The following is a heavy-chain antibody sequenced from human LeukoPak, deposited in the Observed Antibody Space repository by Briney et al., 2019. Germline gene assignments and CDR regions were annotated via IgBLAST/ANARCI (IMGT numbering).Heavy chain of an antibody. CDR3: AARYYYGSGRPLDY. CDR1: GGSFSGYY. D-gene: IGHD3-10*01. CDR2: INHSGST. J-gene: IGHJ4*02. Sequence: SETLSLTCAVHGGSFSGYYWSWIRQPPGKGLEWIGEINHSGSTNYNPSLKSRVTISVDTSKNQFSLKLSSVTAADTAVYYCAARYYYGSGRPLDYWGRGTLVTVSS. V-gene: IGHV4-34*01.